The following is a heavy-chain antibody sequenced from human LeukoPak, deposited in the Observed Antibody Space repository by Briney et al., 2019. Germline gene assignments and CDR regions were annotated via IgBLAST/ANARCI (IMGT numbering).Heavy chain of an antibody. CDR1: GFTFSSYS. V-gene: IGHV3-21*01. CDR3: AKDQSSFCSRSSCYALHY. J-gene: IGHJ4*02. Sequence: PGGSLRLSCAASGFTFSSYSMNWVRQAPGKGLEWVSSISSSSSYIYYADSVKGRFTISRDNAKNSLYLQINSLGAEDTAVYYCAKDQSSFCSRSSCYALHYWGQGTLVTVSS. D-gene: IGHD2-2*01. CDR2: ISSSSSYI.